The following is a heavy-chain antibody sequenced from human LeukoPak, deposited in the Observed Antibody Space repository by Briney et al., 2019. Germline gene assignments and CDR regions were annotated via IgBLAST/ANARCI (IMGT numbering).Heavy chain of an antibody. V-gene: IGHV3-23*01. J-gene: IGHJ4*02. CDR3: AKDQETTKPKIVVVTAIDFDY. CDR2: ISGSGGST. CDR1: GFTFSSYA. Sequence: GGSLRLSCAASGFTFSSYAMSWVRQAPGKGLEWVSAISGSGGSTYYADSVKGRFTISRDNSKNTLYLQMNSLRAEDTAVYYCAKDQETTKPKIVVVTAIDFDYWGQGTLVTVSS. D-gene: IGHD2-21*02.